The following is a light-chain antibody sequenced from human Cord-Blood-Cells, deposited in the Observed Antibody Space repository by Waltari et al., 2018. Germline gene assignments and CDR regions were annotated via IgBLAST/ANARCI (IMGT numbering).Light chain of an antibody. CDR2: EVS. J-gene: IGKJ1*01. CDR1: QSLLHSDGKTY. Sequence: DIVMTQTPLSLSVTPGQPASISCKSSQSLLHSDGKTYLYWYLQKPGQSPQLLIYEVSSRFSGVPDRFSGSGSGTDFTLTISSLQPDDFATYYCQQYNSYSWTFGQGTKVEIK. V-gene: IGKV2-29*02. CDR3: QQYNSYSWT.